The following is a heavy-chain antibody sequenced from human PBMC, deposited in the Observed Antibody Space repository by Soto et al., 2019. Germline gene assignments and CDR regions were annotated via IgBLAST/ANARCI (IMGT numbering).Heavy chain of an antibody. J-gene: IGHJ6*02. CDR1: GYSISSGYY. Sequence: SETLSLTCAVSGYSISSGYYWGWIRQPPGKGLEWIGSIYHSGSTYYNPSLKSRVTISVDTSKNQFSLKLSSVTAADTAVYYCAREEVTTYYYYGMDVWGQGTTVTVSS. V-gene: IGHV4-38-2*02. CDR3: AREEVTTYYYYGMDV. CDR2: IYHSGST. D-gene: IGHD4-17*01.